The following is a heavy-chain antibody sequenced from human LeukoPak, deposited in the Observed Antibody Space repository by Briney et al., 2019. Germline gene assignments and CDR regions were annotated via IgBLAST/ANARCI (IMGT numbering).Heavy chain of an antibody. V-gene: IGHV4-34*01. CDR1: GGSFSGYY. CDR2: INHSGST. D-gene: IGHD1-26*01. CDR3: ARRATGFYYYYYMDV. J-gene: IGHJ6*03. Sequence: PSETLSLTCAVYGGSFSGYYWSWIRQPPGKGLEWIGEINHSGSTNYNPSLKSRVTISVDTSKNQFSLKLSSVTAADTAVYYCARRATGFYYYYYMDVWGKGTTVTISS.